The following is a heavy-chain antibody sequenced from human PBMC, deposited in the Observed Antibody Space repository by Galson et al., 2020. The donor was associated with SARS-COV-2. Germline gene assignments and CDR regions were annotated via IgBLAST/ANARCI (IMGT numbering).Heavy chain of an antibody. Sequence: ASVKVSCKASGYTFTTYDIEWVRQAPGQGLEWMGWMHAGSGRAGYAQNFQGRVTMTRDTAISTAYMELSSLRSEDTAVYYCARYHPDERDGFDIWGQGTMVTVSS. CDR2: MHAGSGRA. V-gene: IGHV1-8*01. CDR3: ARYHPDERDGFDI. J-gene: IGHJ3*02. CDR1: GYTFTTYD. D-gene: IGHD2-2*01.